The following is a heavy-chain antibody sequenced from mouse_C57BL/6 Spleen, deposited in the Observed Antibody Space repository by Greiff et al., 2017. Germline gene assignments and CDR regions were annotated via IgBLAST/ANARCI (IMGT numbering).Heavy chain of an antibody. J-gene: IGHJ2*01. Sequence: QVQLKQPGAELVRPGSSVKLSCKASGYTFTSYWMHWVKQRPIQGLEWIGNIDPSDSETHYNQKFKDKATLTVDKSSSTAYMQLSSLTSEDSAVYYCARDYGNTYFDYWGQGTTLTVSS. CDR1: GYTFTSYW. V-gene: IGHV1-52*01. CDR3: ARDYGNTYFDY. D-gene: IGHD2-1*01. CDR2: IDPSDSET.